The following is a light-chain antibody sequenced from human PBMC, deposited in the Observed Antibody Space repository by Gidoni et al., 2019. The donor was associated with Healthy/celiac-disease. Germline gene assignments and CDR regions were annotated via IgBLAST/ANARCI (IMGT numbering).Light chain of an antibody. CDR1: SSDVGGYND. J-gene: IGLJ2*01. Sequence: QSALPQPPSSSGSPGQSVTISCTVTSSDVGGYNDVSWYQQHPGKAPQLMIYEVSKRPSGVPDRFSGSKSGNTASLTVTGLQAEDEADYYCSAYAGSNNLVVFGGGTKLTVL. CDR3: SAYAGSNNLVV. V-gene: IGLV2-8*01. CDR2: EVS.